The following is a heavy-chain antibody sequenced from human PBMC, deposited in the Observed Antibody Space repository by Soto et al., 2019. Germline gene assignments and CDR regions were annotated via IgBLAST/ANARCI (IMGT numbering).Heavy chain of an antibody. CDR2: INHSGST. D-gene: IGHD5-12*01. J-gene: IGHJ4*02. Sequence: QVQLEQWGAGLLKPSETLSLTCAVYGGSFSGYYWSWIRQPPGKGLEWIGEINHSGSTNDNPALKSRGTISVDTSKNPFSLNLYSVTAADTAVYYCARGRWLRQSFDYWGQGTLVTVSS. CDR3: ARGRWLRQSFDY. V-gene: IGHV4-34*02. CDR1: GGSFSGYY.